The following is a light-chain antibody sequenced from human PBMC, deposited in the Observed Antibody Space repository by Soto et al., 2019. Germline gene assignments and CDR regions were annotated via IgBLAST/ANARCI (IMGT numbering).Light chain of an antibody. CDR1: QSVRSSN. V-gene: IGKV3-15*01. CDR3: QQRSSWPIT. J-gene: IGKJ5*01. Sequence: EIVMTQSPATLSVSPGERATLSCRTSQSVRSSNLAWYQQKPGQAPRLLIYGASTRATGIPARFSGSGSGTDFTLTISSLEPEDFAVYYCQQRSSWPITFGQGTRPEIK. CDR2: GAS.